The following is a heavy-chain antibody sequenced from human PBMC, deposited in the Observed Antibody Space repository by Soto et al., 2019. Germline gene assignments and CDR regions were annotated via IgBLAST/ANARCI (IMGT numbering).Heavy chain of an antibody. CDR3: GRTPIHYRSSWQFDY. Sequence: PGGSLRLSCAASGSTFSISWMNWVRQAPGNGLEWVAYISSDGTETNYVDSVRVRFTISRDNANNSLFLQMSSLRVEDTAVYYCGRTPIHYRSSWQFDYWGQGPLVT. D-gene: IGHD6-13*01. J-gene: IGHJ4*02. CDR2: ISSDGTET. V-gene: IGHV3-7*01. CDR1: GSTFSISW.